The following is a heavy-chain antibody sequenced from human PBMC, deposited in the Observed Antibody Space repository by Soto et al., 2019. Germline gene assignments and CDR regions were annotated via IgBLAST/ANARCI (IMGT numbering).Heavy chain of an antibody. J-gene: IGHJ6*02. Sequence: LRLSCAASGFTISNYWMHWVRQVPGKGLVWVSRINSNGRSTNYADSVKGRFTISRDDATNTLHLQMDSLRAEDTAMYFCARGGAARAYYYYGLDVRGLGTTVTVSS. V-gene: IGHV3-74*01. CDR1: GFTISNYW. CDR2: INSNGRST. D-gene: IGHD6-6*01. CDR3: ARGGAARAYYYYGLDV.